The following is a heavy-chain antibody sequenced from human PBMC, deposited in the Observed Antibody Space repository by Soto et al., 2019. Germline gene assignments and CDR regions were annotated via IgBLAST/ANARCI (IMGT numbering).Heavy chain of an antibody. D-gene: IGHD2-15*01. J-gene: IGHJ4*02. V-gene: IGHV3-72*01. CDR3: AREGCSSGTDYEY. CDR1: GFTFSDYY. CDR2: TRNKANSYTT. Sequence: GSLRLSCAASGFTFSDYYINWVRQAPGKGLEWVGRTRNKANSYTTDYAAFVKGRFTISRDDSKNLIYLQMNSLKTEDTAVYYCAREGCSSGTDYEYWGQGT.